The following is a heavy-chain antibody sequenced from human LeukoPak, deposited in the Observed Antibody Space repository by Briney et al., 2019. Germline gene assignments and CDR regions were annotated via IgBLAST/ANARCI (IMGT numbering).Heavy chain of an antibody. D-gene: IGHD4-17*01. CDR1: GFTFSRYD. Sequence: PGGSLRLSCAASGFTFSRYDMHWVRQATGKGLEWVSAIGTAGDTYYPGSVKGRFTISRENAKNSLYLQMNSLRAGDTAVYYCAREGLRGKREGMDVWAKGPRSPSP. CDR3: AREGLRGKREGMDV. V-gene: IGHV3-13*01. CDR2: IGTAGDT. J-gene: IGHJ6*02.